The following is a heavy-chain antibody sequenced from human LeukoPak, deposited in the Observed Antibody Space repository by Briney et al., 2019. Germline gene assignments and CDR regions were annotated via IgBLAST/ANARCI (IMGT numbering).Heavy chain of an antibody. Sequence: GGSLRLSCAVSGLTSGTTAMSWVRQTPGKGLEWVSAISNSGDRTYYGDFVKGRFIISRDNSKNTLYLQMSSLRAEDTAVYFCVKEGGAAAGWAEYWGQGTLVTVAS. CDR2: ISNSGDRT. D-gene: IGHD6-13*01. J-gene: IGHJ4*02. V-gene: IGHV3-23*01. CDR3: VKEGGAAAGWAEY. CDR1: GLTSGTTA.